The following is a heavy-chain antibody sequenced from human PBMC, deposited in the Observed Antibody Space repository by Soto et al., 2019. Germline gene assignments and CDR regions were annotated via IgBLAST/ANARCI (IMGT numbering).Heavy chain of an antibody. CDR3: ASGLANVGFDP. CDR1: GDSVSSNSGA. Sequence: SQTLSLTCAISGDSVSSNSGAWNWIRQSPSRGLEWLGRTYYRSDWYNDYAVSVKGRITINPDTSKNQFSLQLSSVTPEDTAVYYCASGLANVGFDPWGQGILVTVSS. J-gene: IGHJ5*02. CDR2: TYYRSDWYN. V-gene: IGHV6-1*01.